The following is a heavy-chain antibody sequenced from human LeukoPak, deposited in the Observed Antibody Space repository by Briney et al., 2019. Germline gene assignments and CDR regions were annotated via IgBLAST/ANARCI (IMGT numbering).Heavy chain of an antibody. CDR1: GFTFNSYW. CDR3: ARGGGLDV. V-gene: IGHV3-7*03. CDR2: INHNGNVN. J-gene: IGHJ6*02. Sequence: GGSLRLSYAASGFTFNSYWMNWARQAPGKGLEWVASINHNGNVNYYVDSVKGRFTISRDNAKNSLYLQMSNLRAEDTAVYFCARGGGLDVWGQGATVTVSS. D-gene: IGHD3-16*01.